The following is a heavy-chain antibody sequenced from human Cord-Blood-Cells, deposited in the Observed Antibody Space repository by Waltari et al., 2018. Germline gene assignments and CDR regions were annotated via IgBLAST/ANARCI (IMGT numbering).Heavy chain of an antibody. J-gene: IGHJ2*01. CDR2: IYYSGST. CDR1: GGSISSSSYY. V-gene: IGHV4-39*01. CDR3: ARRYCSSTSCYWYIDL. Sequence: QLQLQESGPGLVKPSETLSLTCTVSGGSISSSSYYWGWIRQPPGKGLEWIGSIYYSGSTYYNPSLKSRVTISVDTSKNQFSLKLSSVTAADTAVYYCARRYCSSTSCYWYIDLWGRGTLVTVSS. D-gene: IGHD2-2*01.